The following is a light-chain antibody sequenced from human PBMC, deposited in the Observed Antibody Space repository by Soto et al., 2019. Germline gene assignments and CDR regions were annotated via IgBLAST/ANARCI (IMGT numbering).Light chain of an antibody. CDR3: QQSYNSPQT. CDR1: QTIMTY. V-gene: IGKV1-39*01. CDR2: AAS. Sequence: LHMTHSQSSLSASLGYVVTITCRASQTIMTYLNWYQLKPGKPPRLLIYAASSLQSGVPSRFSGSGSGTDFTLTISSLQPEDFATYSCQQSYNSPQTFGQGTKVDIK. J-gene: IGKJ1*01.